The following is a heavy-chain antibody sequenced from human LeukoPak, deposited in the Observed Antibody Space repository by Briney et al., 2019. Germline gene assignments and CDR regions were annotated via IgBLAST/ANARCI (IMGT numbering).Heavy chain of an antibody. D-gene: IGHD2-2*01. Sequence: GGSLRLSCAASGFIFSTYAMHWVRQAPGKGLEYVSAISSNGGNTYYANSVKGRFTISRDNSKNTLCLQMGSLRVEDMAVYYCAREHRTSHGYDYWGQGTLVTVSS. J-gene: IGHJ4*02. CDR1: GFIFSTYA. V-gene: IGHV3-64*01. CDR2: ISSNGGNT. CDR3: AREHRTSHGYDY.